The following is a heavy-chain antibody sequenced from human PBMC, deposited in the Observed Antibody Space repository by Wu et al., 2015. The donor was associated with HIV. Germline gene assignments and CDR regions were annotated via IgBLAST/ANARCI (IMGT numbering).Heavy chain of an antibody. V-gene: IGHV1-2*02. CDR3: AKLINFVGYVADKSDY. D-gene: IGHD4/OR15-4a*01. J-gene: IGHJ4*02. Sequence: QVQLVQSGAEVKKPGAPVKVSCKASGYTFTAYYIHWVRQAPGQGLEWMGWINPNSGGTNYGQKFQGRVTMTRDTSISTAYMELNSLRSDDTAVYYCAKLINFVGYVADKSDYWGQGTLVSVSS. CDR2: INPNSGGT. CDR1: GYTFTAYY.